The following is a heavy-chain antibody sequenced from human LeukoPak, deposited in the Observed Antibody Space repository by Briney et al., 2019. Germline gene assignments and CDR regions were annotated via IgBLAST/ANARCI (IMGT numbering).Heavy chain of an antibody. CDR3: TGLRQGGWRDY. V-gene: IGHV4-39*01. D-gene: IGHD6-19*01. Sequence: SETLSLTCTVSGGSVSSSTYYWDWIRQPPGKGLEWIGSIYYSGSTYYNPSLKSRVTISVDMSKNLFSLKLSSVTAADTAVYYCTGLRQGGWRDYWGQGTLVTVSS. J-gene: IGHJ4*02. CDR1: GGSVSSSTYY. CDR2: IYYSGST.